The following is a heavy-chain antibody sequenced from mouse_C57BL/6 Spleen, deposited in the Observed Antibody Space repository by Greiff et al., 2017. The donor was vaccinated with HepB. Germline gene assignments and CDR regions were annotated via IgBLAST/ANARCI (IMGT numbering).Heavy chain of an antibody. CDR2: IYPGDGDP. CDR3: ARGGYGSSYGAMDY. J-gene: IGHJ4*01. V-gene: IGHV1-82*01. D-gene: IGHD1-1*01. Sequence: VQLQQSGPELVKPGASVKISCKASGYAFSSSWMNWVKQRPGKGLEWIGRIYPGDGDPNYNGKFKGKATLTADKSSSTAYMQLSSLTSEDSAVYLWARGGYGSSYGAMDYWGQGTSVTVSS. CDR1: GYAFSSSW.